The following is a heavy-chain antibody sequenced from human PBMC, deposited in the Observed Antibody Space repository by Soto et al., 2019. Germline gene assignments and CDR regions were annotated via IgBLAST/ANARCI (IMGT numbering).Heavy chain of an antibody. Sequence: PSETLSLTCAVYGGSFSGYYWSWIRQPPGKGLEWIGEINHSGSTNYNPSLKSRVTISVDTSKNQFSLKLSSVTAADTAVYYCALESIAARPSTVHWGQGTLVTVSS. CDR1: GGSFSGYY. CDR2: INHSGST. CDR3: ALESIAARPSTVH. V-gene: IGHV4-34*01. J-gene: IGHJ4*02. D-gene: IGHD6-6*01.